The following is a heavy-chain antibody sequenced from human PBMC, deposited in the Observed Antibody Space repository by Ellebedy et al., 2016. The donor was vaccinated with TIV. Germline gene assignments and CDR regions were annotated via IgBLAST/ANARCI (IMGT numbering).Heavy chain of an antibody. CDR1: GFIFSDYW. CDR2: INVDGSST. Sequence: GESLKISCATSGFIFSDYWMHWVRQAPGKGLVWVSRINVDGSSTRYADSVKGRFIISRDNAKNTLYLQMTSLRVEDTAVYYCARGGKYTYGPSDYWGQGTLVMVSS. J-gene: IGHJ4*02. V-gene: IGHV3-74*01. CDR3: ARGGKYTYGPSDY. D-gene: IGHD5-18*01.